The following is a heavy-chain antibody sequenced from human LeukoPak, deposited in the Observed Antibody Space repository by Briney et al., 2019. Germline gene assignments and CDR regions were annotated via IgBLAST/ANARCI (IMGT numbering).Heavy chain of an antibody. CDR1: GFTFSDYY. CDR2: ISSSGSTI. J-gene: IGHJ3*02. V-gene: IGHV3-11*01. D-gene: IGHD3-10*01. Sequence: PGGSLRLSCAASGFTFSDYYMSWIRQAPGKGLEWVPYISSSGSTIYYADSVKGRFTISRDNAKNSLYLQMNSLRAEDTAVYYCARALRGTRVPLDAFDIWGQGTMVTVSS. CDR3: ARALRGTRVPLDAFDI.